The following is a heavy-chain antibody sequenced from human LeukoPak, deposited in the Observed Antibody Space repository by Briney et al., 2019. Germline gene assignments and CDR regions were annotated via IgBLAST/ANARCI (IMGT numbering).Heavy chain of an antibody. J-gene: IGHJ4*02. CDR1: GFTFDDYG. Sequence: PGGSLRLSCAASGFTFDDYGMSWVRHAPGKGLEWVSGINWNGGSTGYADSVKGRFTISRDNAKNSLYLQMNSLRAEDTALYYCARGGEYSSSWTADYWGQGTLVTVSS. CDR3: ARGGEYSSSWTADY. CDR2: INWNGGST. V-gene: IGHV3-20*04. D-gene: IGHD6-13*01.